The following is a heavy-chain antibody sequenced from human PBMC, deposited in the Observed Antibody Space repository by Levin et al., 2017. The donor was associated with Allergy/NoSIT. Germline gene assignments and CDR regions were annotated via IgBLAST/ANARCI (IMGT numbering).Heavy chain of an antibody. CDR1: GFTFSDHY. Sequence: GGSLRLSCAASGFTFSDHYMDWLRLAPGKGLEWVGRIRHKGYSYTTEYAASVQGSFTISSDDSKNSLFLQMNSLKIEDSAVYHCARRMTIVTGGSDVWGQGTMVTVS. CDR3: ARRMTIVTGGSDV. V-gene: IGHV3-72*01. D-gene: IGHD2-8*02. J-gene: IGHJ3*01. CDR2: IRHKGYSYTT.